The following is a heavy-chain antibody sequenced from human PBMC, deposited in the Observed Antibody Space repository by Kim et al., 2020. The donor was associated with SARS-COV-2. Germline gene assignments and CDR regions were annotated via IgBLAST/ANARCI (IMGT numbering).Heavy chain of an antibody. CDR1: GGSVSSSNW. CDR2: IYHSGST. D-gene: IGHD6-13*01. Sequence: SETLSLTCAVSGGSVSSSNWWSWVRQPPGKGLEWIGEIYHSGSTNYNPSLKSRVTISVDKSKNQFSLKLSSVTAADTAVYYCAREKIDSSSSPIDYWGQGTLVTVSS. CDR3: AREKIDSSSSPIDY. J-gene: IGHJ4*02. V-gene: IGHV4-4*02.